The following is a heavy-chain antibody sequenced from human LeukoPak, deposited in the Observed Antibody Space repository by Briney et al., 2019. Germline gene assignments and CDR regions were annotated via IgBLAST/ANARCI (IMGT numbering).Heavy chain of an antibody. D-gene: IGHD6-19*01. CDR1: GGSMSGNY. Sequence: SETLSLTCSASGGSMSGNYWSWIRQPPGQGLEWIGYIYYSGNTNYNPSLKSRVTISIDTSKNQFSLKLNSVTAADTALYYCARGAGWWDYWGQGTLVTVSS. V-gene: IGHV4-59*01. J-gene: IGHJ4*02. CDR3: ARGAGWWDY. CDR2: IYYSGNT.